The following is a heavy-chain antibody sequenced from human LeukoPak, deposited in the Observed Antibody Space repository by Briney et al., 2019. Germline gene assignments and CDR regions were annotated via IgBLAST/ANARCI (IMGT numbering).Heavy chain of an antibody. CDR2: IRYDGSNK. V-gene: IGHV3-30*02. J-gene: IGHJ4*02. Sequence: GGSLRLSCAASGFTFSNSWINWVRQALGKGLEWVAFIRYDGSNKYYADSVKGRFTISRDNSKNTLYLQMNSLRAEDTAVYYCAKDVDTAMVTYYFDYWGQGTLVTVSS. CDR1: GFTFSNSW. D-gene: IGHD5-18*01. CDR3: AKDVDTAMVTYYFDY.